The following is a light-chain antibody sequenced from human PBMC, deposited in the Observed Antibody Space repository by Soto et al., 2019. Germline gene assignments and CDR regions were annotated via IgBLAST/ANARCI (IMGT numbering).Light chain of an antibody. J-gene: IGKJ4*01. CDR2: GAS. Sequence: EIVLTQSPATLSLSPGERATLSCRASQTVRNSNLAWYQQKPGQAPRLLIYGASTWATGIPTRFSGSGSGTEFTLTIRSLQSEDVAVYYCQQYSDWPLTFGGGTKVEI. CDR3: QQYSDWPLT. V-gene: IGKV3-15*01. CDR1: QTVRNSN.